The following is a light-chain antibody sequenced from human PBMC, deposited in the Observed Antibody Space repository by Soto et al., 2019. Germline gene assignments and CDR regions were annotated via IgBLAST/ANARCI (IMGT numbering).Light chain of an antibody. Sequence: EIVMTQSPATLSVSPGERATLSCRASQSVSSYLAWYQQKPGQAPRLLIYDASNRATGIPARFSGSGSGTDFTLTISSLEPEDFAVYYCQQRSNGLTFGGGTKVDIK. CDR2: DAS. CDR1: QSVSSY. V-gene: IGKV3-11*01. CDR3: QQRSNGLT. J-gene: IGKJ4*01.